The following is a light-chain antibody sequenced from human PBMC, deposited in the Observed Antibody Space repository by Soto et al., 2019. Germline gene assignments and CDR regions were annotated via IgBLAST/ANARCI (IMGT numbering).Light chain of an antibody. V-gene: IGKV3-20*01. CDR2: GTS. CDR3: QQYGSSPALT. Sequence: EIVLTQSPGTLSLSPGERATLSCRASQRVISTYLAWYQHKPGQAPRLLIYGTSSRATGIPTRFSGSGSGTDFTLSITRLEPEDFAVYYCQQYGSSPALTFGGGTKV. J-gene: IGKJ4*01. CDR1: QRVISTY.